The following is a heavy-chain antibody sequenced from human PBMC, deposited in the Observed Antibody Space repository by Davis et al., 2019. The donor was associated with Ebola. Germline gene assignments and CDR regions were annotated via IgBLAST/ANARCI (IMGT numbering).Heavy chain of an antibody. Sequence: PGGSLRLSCAVSGFTVSSNYMSWVRQAPGKGLEWVSVIYGGGSTYYADSVKGRFTISRDNSKNTLYLQMNSLRAEDTAVYYCARYLTSSSLDAWGPGTTVTVSS. CDR3: ARYLTSSSLDA. V-gene: IGHV3-53*01. CDR1: GFTVSSNY. CDR2: IYGGGST. D-gene: IGHD6-6*01. J-gene: IGHJ6*02.